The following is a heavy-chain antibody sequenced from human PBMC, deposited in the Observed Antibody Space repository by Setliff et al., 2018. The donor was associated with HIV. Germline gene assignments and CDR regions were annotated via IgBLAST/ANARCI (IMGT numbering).Heavy chain of an antibody. V-gene: IGHV3-11*04. Sequence: GGSLRLSCTGSGFAFSDYYMTWIRQAPGKGLEWISYLSTTGDTTHYADSVKGRYAISRDNAKNSLYLQMNSLRAEDTAVYYCAREYYNFWSGYIQYYYYYGMDVWGQGTTVTVSS. CDR3: AREYYNFWSGYIQYYYYYGMDV. CDR1: GFAFSDYY. D-gene: IGHD3-3*01. J-gene: IGHJ6*02. CDR2: LSTTGDTT.